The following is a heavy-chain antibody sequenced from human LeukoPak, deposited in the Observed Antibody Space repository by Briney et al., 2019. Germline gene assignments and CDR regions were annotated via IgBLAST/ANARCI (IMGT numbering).Heavy chain of an antibody. V-gene: IGHV3-23*01. D-gene: IGHD2-15*01. Sequence: GGSLRLSCAASGFTFSSYAMNWVRQAPGKGLEWVSGISGSGGSTYYADSVKGRFTISRDNSKNTLYLEMNSLRAEDTAVYYCARERIGDDAFDIWGQGTMVTVSS. CDR2: ISGSGGST. CDR1: GFTFSSYA. CDR3: ARERIGDDAFDI. J-gene: IGHJ3*02.